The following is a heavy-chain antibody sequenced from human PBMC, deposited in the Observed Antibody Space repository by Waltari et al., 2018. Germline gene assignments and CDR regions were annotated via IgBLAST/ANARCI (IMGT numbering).Heavy chain of an antibody. CDR1: GFTFDDYA. V-gene: IGHV3-9*01. CDR2: ISGNSGSI. D-gene: IGHD6-19*01. CDR3: AKDWGPQWLVNDY. Sequence: EVQLVESGGGLVQPGRSLRLSCAASGFTFDDYAMHWVRQAPGKGLEWVSGISGNSGSIGYADSVKGRFTSSRDNAKNSLYLQMNSLRAEDTALYYCAKDWGPQWLVNDYWGQGTLVTVSS. J-gene: IGHJ4*02.